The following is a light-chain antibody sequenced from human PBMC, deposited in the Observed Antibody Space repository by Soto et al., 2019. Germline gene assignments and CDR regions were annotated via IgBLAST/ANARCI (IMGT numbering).Light chain of an antibody. V-gene: IGKV3-15*01. J-gene: IGKJ1*01. CDR2: GAS. CDR3: QQYNDWPGGT. CDR1: QYVSTN. Sequence: EVVMTQFPDTLSVSPGERATLSCRASQYVSTNLAWYQQRPGQAPRLLIYGASTRATGIPARFSGSGSGRDFKLTISSLQSEDFAVYYCQQYNDWPGGTFGQGTKVDI.